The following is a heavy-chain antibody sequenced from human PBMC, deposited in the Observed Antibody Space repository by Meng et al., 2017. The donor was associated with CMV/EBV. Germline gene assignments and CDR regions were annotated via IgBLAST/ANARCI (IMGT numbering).Heavy chain of an antibody. CDR1: GGSTSSYY. Sequence: QANPPASAPGLVKPPAPLSLTCPGSGGSTSSYYGSWIRQPAGKGLEWIGRIYTSGSTNYNPSLKSRVTMSVDTSKNQFSLKLSSVTAADTAVYYCARGPEVDYGDYVGLDYWGQGTLVTVSS. V-gene: IGHV4-4*07. J-gene: IGHJ4*02. CDR2: IYTSGST. D-gene: IGHD4-17*01. CDR3: ARGPEVDYGDYVGLDY.